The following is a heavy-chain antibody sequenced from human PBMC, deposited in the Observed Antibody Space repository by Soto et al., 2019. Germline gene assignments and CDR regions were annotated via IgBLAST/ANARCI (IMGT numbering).Heavy chain of an antibody. Sequence: QITLKESGPPLVKPTQTLTLTCTFSGFSLSSSGVAVGWIRQPPGKALEWLALIYWDDDKRYRASLKSRLTIPTATSKDQLVRTRTHKDRVETGEYWCARHNDLPNWFDPWGQGPLVTVSS. D-gene: IGHD1-1*01. CDR3: ARHNDLPNWFDP. V-gene: IGHV2-5*02. CDR1: GFSLSSSGVA. J-gene: IGHJ5*02. CDR2: IYWDDDK.